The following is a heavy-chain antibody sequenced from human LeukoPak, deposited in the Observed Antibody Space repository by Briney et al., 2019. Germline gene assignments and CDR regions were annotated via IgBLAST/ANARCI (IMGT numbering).Heavy chain of an antibody. V-gene: IGHV3-33*05. CDR1: GFIFSSYG. J-gene: IGHJ2*01. CDR2: IQYDGNDE. CDR3: ARDWYFDL. Sequence: PGGSLRLSCAASGFIFSSYGMHWVRQAPGKGLEWVAFIQYDGNDEYYADSVKGRFTISRDNAKNSLYLQMNSLRAEDTAVYYCARDWYFDLWGRGTLVTVSS.